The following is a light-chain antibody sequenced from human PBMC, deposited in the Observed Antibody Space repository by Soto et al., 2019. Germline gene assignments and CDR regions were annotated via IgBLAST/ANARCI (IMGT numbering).Light chain of an antibody. CDR3: QQYKSYSWT. Sequence: DIEMTQSPSSLSASIWDRVTITCRASQSIGSWLAWYQQKPGKAPKLLIYDASSLESGVPSRFSGSRSGADFTLTISSLQPDDFASYYCQQYKSYSWTFGQGTKVDIK. CDR1: QSIGSW. J-gene: IGKJ1*01. CDR2: DAS. V-gene: IGKV1-5*01.